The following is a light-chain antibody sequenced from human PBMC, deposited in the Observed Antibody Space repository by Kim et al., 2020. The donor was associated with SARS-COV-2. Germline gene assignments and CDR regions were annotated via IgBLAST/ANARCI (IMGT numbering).Light chain of an antibody. CDR2: GAS. CDR3: QQSNNWPPMYS. CDR1: QSISIN. Sequence: SPGESATRSCRASQSISINLAWYQQRPGQAPRLLIYGASTRATGIPARFSGSGSGTEFTLTISSLQSEDFAVYYCQQSNNWPPMYSFGQGTKLEI. J-gene: IGKJ2*03. V-gene: IGKV3-15*01.